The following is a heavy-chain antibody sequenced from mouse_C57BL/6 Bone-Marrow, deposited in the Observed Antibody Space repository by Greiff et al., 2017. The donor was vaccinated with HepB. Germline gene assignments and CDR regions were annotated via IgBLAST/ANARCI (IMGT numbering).Heavy chain of an antibody. D-gene: IGHD1-1*01. Sequence: VKLQQPGTELVKPGASVKLSCKASGYTFTSYWMHWVKQRPGQGLEWIGNINPSNGGTNYNEKFKSKATLTVDKSSSTAYMQLSSLTSEDSAVYYCARSFITTVVKYFDVWGTGTTVTVSS. V-gene: IGHV1-53*01. CDR3: ARSFITTVVKYFDV. CDR2: INPSNGGT. J-gene: IGHJ1*03. CDR1: GYTFTSYW.